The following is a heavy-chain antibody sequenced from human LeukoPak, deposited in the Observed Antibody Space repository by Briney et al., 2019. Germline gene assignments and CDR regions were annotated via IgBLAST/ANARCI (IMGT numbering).Heavy chain of an antibody. CDR2: ISSSSSYI. D-gene: IGHD3-10*02. CDR1: GFSFSTSS. Sequence: GGSLRLSCAASGFSFSTSSMNWVRQAPGKGLEWVSSISSSSSYIYYADSVKGRFTISRDNAKNSLYLQMNSLRAEDTAVYYCAELGITMIGGVWGKGTTVTISS. J-gene: IGHJ6*04. CDR3: AELGITMIGGV. V-gene: IGHV3-21*01.